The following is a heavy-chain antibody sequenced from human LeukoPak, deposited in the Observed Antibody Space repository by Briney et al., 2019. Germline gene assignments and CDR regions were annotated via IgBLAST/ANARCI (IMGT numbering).Heavy chain of an antibody. CDR2: TIPIFGIA. V-gene: IGHV1-69*04. Sequence: SVKVSCKASGGTFSSYAISWVRQAPGQGLEWMGRTIPIFGIANYAQKFQGRVTITADKSTSTAYMELSSLRSEDTAVYYCARDVDSGSYYGYYFDYWGQGTLVTVSS. CDR1: GGTFSSYA. CDR3: ARDVDSGSYYGYYFDY. J-gene: IGHJ4*02. D-gene: IGHD1-26*01.